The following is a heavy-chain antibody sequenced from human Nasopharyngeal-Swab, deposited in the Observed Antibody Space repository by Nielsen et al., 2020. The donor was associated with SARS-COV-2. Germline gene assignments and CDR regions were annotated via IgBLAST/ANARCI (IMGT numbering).Heavy chain of an antibody. Sequence: WIRQPPGKGLEWVAVIWYDGSNKYYADSVKGRFTIPRDNSKNTLYLQMNSLRAEDTAVYYCANSVDAAMADYWGQGTLVTVSS. V-gene: IGHV3-33*06. CDR2: IWYDGSNK. D-gene: IGHD5-18*01. CDR3: ANSVDAAMADY. J-gene: IGHJ4*02.